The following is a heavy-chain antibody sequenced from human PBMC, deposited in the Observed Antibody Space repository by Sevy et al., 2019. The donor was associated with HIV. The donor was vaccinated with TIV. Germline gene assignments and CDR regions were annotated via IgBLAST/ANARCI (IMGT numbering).Heavy chain of an antibody. V-gene: IGHV3-30*03. D-gene: IGHD2-15*01. CDR3: ARTQIGYCSGGSCYSDAFDI. CDR1: GFTFSSYG. Sequence: GGSLRLSCAASGFTFSSYGMHWVRQAPGKGLEWVAVILYDGSNKYYADSVKGRFTISRDNSKNTLYLQMNSLRAEDTAVYYCARTQIGYCSGGSCYSDAFDIWGQGTMVTVSS. J-gene: IGHJ3*02. CDR2: ILYDGSNK.